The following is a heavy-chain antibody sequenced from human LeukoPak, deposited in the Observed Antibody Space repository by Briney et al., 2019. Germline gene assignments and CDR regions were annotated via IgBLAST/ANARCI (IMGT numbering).Heavy chain of an antibody. Sequence: GESLKISCKGSGYSSTSYWIAWVRQMPGKGLEWMGIIYPGNSDTKYSPSFQGQVTISADKSISTAYLQWSSLKASDTAMYYCARRYTIFGVVTIDYWGQGTLVTVSS. J-gene: IGHJ4*02. CDR3: ARRYTIFGVVTIDY. CDR1: GYSSTSYW. D-gene: IGHD3-3*01. CDR2: IYPGNSDT. V-gene: IGHV5-51*01.